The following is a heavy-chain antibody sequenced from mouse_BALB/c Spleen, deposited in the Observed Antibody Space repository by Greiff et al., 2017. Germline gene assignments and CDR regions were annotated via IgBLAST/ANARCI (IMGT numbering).Heavy chain of an antibody. D-gene: IGHD4-1*01. CDR3: TRSLGRGYAMDY. CDR1: GYTFTSYW. Sequence: LQQPGSELVRPGASVKLSCKASGYTFTSYWMHWVKQRPGQGLEWIGNIYPGSGSTNYDEKFKSKATLTVDTSSSTAYMQLSSLTSEDSAVYYCTRSLGRGYAMDYWGQGTSVTVSS. V-gene: IGHV1S22*01. CDR2: IYPGSGST. J-gene: IGHJ4*01.